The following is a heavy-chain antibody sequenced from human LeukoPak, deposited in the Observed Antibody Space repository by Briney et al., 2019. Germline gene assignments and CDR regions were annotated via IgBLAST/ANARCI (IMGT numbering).Heavy chain of an antibody. Sequence: SETLSLTCTVSGGSISSGDYYWSWIRQPPGKGLEWIGYIYYSGSTYYNPSLKSRVTISVDTSKNQFSLKLSSVTAADTAVYYCAGAALQLWLHPDYWGQGTLVTVSS. J-gene: IGHJ4*02. V-gene: IGHV4-30-4*08. CDR1: GGSISSGDYY. CDR3: AGAALQLWLHPDY. D-gene: IGHD5-18*01. CDR2: IYYSGST.